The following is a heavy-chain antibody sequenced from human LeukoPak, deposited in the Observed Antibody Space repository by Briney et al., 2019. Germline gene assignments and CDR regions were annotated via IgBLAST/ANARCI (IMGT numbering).Heavy chain of an antibody. CDR3: ARGHPYYYDSSGSDAFDI. Sequence: ASVKVSCKASGYTFTSYDINWVRQATGQGLEWMGWMNPNSGNTGYAQKFQGRVTMTRNTSISTAYMELSSLRSEGTAVYYCARGHPYYYDSSGSDAFDIWGQGTMVTVSS. V-gene: IGHV1-8*01. D-gene: IGHD3-22*01. CDR2: MNPNSGNT. J-gene: IGHJ3*02. CDR1: GYTFTSYD.